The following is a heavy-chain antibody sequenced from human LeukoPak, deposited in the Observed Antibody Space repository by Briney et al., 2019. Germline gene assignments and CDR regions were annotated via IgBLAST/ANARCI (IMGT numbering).Heavy chain of an antibody. D-gene: IGHD3-22*01. V-gene: IGHV4-39*01. CDR2: IYYSGST. CDR3: ARWGLRRYYYDSSGYSPRTY. Sequence: SETLSLTSTVSGGSIGSSSYYWGWIRQPPGKGLEWIGSIYYSGSTYYNPSLKSRVTISVDTSKNQFSLKLSSVTAADTAVYYCARWGLRRYYYDSSGYSPRTYWGQGTLVTVSS. CDR1: GGSIGSSSYY. J-gene: IGHJ4*02.